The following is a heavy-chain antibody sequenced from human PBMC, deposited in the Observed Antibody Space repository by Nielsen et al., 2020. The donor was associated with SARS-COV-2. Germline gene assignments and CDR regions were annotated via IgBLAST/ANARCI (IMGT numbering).Heavy chain of an antibody. Sequence: GGSLRLSCAASGFTFSSYEMNWVRQAPGKGLEWVSYISSSGSTIYYADSVKGRFTISRDNAKNSLYLQMNSLRAEDTAVYFCAKDFPVYDSSGYDAFDIWGQGTKVTVSS. V-gene: IGHV3-48*03. CDR3: AKDFPVYDSSGYDAFDI. D-gene: IGHD3-22*01. J-gene: IGHJ3*02. CDR2: ISSSGSTI. CDR1: GFTFSSYE.